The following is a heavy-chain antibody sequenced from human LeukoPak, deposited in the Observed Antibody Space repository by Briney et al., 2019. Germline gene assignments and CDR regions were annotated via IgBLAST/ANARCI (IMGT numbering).Heavy chain of an antibody. CDR2: ISGSGGST. J-gene: IGHJ4*02. Sequence: GGSLRLSCAASGFTFSSYGMSWVRQAPGKGLEWVSAISGSGGSTYYADSVKGRFTISRDNSKNTLYLQMNSLRAEDTAVYYCAKRGPYYGSGSYYIHYWGQGTLVTVSS. CDR1: GFTFSSYG. CDR3: AKRGPYYGSGSYYIHY. V-gene: IGHV3-23*01. D-gene: IGHD3-10*01.